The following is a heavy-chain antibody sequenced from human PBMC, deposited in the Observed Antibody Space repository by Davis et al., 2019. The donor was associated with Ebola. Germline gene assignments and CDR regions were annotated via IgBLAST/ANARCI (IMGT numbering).Heavy chain of an antibody. V-gene: IGHV3-30-3*01. Sequence: GESLKISCAASGFTFSSYAMHWVRQAPGKGLEWVAVISYDGSNKYYADSVKGRFTISRDNSKNTLYLQMNSLRAEDTAVYYCAKDRGGIAAVTAWFDPWGQGTLVTVSS. CDR3: AKDRGGIAAVTAWFDP. CDR1: GFTFSSYA. D-gene: IGHD6-13*01. J-gene: IGHJ5*02. CDR2: ISYDGSNK.